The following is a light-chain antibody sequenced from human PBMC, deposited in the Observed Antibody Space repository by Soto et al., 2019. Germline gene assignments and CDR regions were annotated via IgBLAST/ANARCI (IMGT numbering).Light chain of an antibody. Sequence: EIVLTQSRGTLSLSPGERATLSCRASQSVSSSYLAWYQQKPGQAPGLLIYEASTRATGIPARFSGSGSGTDFTLTISSLEPEDFAVYYCQQHANWPLTFGGGTKVDI. CDR3: QQHANWPLT. V-gene: IGKV3D-20*02. CDR2: EAS. J-gene: IGKJ4*01. CDR1: QSVSSSY.